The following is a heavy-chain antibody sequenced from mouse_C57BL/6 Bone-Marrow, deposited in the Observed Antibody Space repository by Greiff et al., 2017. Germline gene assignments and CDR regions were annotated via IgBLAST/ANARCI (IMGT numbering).Heavy chain of an antibody. D-gene: IGHD2-4*01. J-gene: IGHJ4*01. CDR2: INPSSGNT. CDR1: GYTFTSYR. V-gene: IGHV1-4*01. CDR3: ARSWSDYDGYAFEY. Sequence: VQLQQSGAELVRPGASVKLSCKASGYTFTSYRMHWVKQRPGQGLEWIGNINPSSGNTNYNEKFKDKATLTVDKSSSTAYMQLSSLTSEDSAVYDCARSWSDYDGYAFEYWGKGTTVTASS.